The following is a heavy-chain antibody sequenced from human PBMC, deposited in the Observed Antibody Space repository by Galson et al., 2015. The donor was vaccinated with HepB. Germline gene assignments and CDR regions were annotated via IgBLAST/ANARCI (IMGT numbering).Heavy chain of an antibody. J-gene: IGHJ4*02. CDR2: ISSSSSYI. D-gene: IGHD3-10*01. CDR3: ARDPMVRGDPEYDY. CDR1: GFTFSSYS. V-gene: IGHV3-21*01. Sequence: SLRLSCAASGFTFSSYSMNWVRQAPGKGLEWVSSISSSSSYIYYADSVKGRFTVSRDNAKNSLYLQMNSLRAEDTAVYYCARDPMVRGDPEYDYWGQGTLVTVSS.